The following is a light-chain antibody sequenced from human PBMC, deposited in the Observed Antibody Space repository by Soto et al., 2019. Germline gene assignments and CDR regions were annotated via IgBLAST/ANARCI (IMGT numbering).Light chain of an antibody. Sequence: QSVLTQPPSVSAAPGQKVTISCSGSSSNIAKNYVYWYQQFLGTAPKLLIFDNDKRPSGIPDRFSGSKSGTSATLGITGLQTGDEADYYCATWDISLSVVFGGGTKLTVL. V-gene: IGLV1-51*01. CDR3: ATWDISLSVV. CDR2: DND. J-gene: IGLJ2*01. CDR1: SSNIAKNY.